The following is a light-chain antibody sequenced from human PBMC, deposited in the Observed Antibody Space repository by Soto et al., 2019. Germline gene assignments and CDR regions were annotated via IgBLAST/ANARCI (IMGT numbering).Light chain of an antibody. CDR3: QQYGSSPFT. CDR1: QSVSNSY. V-gene: IGKV3-20*01. CDR2: GAS. Sequence: EIVLTQSPGTLSLSPGERATLSCRASQSVSNSYLAWYQQKPGQAPGLLIYGASSRATGIPDRFSGSGSGTDFTLTISRLEPEDFAVYYCQQYGSSPFTFGPGTEVDIK. J-gene: IGKJ3*01.